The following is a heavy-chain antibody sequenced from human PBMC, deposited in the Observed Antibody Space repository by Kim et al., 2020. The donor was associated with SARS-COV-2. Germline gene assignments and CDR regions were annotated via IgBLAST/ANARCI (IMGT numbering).Heavy chain of an antibody. D-gene: IGHD3-3*01. V-gene: IGHV4-28*01. CDR3: ARTTYDFWSGHHWYFDL. Sequence: LKSRVTMSVDTSTNQFSLKLSSVTAVDTAVYYCARTTYDFWSGHHWYFDLWGRGTLVTVSS. J-gene: IGHJ2*01.